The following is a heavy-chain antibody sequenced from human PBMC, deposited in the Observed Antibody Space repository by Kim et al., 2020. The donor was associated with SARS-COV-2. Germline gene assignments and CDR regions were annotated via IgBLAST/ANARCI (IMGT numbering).Heavy chain of an antibody. V-gene: IGHV4-39*01. J-gene: IGHJ6*02. Sequence: KSRVTISVDTSRNQCSLKLSSVTAADTAVYYCARVGVPAAMAPYYYGMDVWGQGTTVTVSS. CDR3: ARVGVPAAMAPYYYGMDV. D-gene: IGHD2-2*01.